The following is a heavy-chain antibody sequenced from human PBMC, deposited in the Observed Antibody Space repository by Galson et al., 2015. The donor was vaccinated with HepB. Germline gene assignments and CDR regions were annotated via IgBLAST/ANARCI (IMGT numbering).Heavy chain of an antibody. CDR1: GGTFTSYA. V-gene: IGHV1-18*01. Sequence: SVKVSCKGYGGTFTSYAFSWVRQAPGQGLEWMGWISAYNGNINYAQKLQGRVTMTTDTSTSTAYMELRTLRSDDTAVYYCARDLSYGYFDYWGQGTLVTVSS. D-gene: IGHD5-18*01. CDR2: ISAYNGNI. CDR3: ARDLSYGYFDY. J-gene: IGHJ4*02.